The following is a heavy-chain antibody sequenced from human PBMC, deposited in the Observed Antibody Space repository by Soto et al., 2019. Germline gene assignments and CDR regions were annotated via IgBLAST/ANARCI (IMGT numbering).Heavy chain of an antibody. CDR1: GFTFTTYD. V-gene: IGHV3-33*01. J-gene: IGHJ6*02. D-gene: IGHD3-9*01. CDR3: ARDRRLYHALLAGYYQPYYFGMDV. Sequence: QVELVESGGGVVQPGRSLRLSCAASGFTFTTYDMHWVRQAPGKGLEWLSVIWFDGSNKTYADSVKGRFTISRDNSKSPLFLQMNSLRAEDTAVYYCARDRRLYHALLAGYYQPYYFGMDVWGQGTTVTVSS. CDR2: IWFDGSNK.